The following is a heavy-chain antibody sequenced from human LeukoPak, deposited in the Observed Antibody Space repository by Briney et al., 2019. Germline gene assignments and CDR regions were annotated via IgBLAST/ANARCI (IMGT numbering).Heavy chain of an antibody. V-gene: IGHV4-4*02. J-gene: IGHJ3*02. Sequence: PSETLSLTCTVSGGSISSGDYYWSWVRQPPGKGLEWIGEIYHSGTTNYNPSLKSRVTVSVDKSKNQFSLKVSSVTAADTAVYYCARPSTYYYDSSGHGAFDIWGQGTMVTVSS. CDR3: ARPSTYYYDSSGHGAFDI. CDR2: IYHSGTT. D-gene: IGHD3-22*01. CDR1: GGSISSGDYY.